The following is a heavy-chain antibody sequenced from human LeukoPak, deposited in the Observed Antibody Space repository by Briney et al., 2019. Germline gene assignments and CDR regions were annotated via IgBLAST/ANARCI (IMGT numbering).Heavy chain of an antibody. Sequence: SQTLSLTCTVSGGSISSGVYFWSWLRQPAAKGLEWIGRIYTTGSTNYNPSLKSRVTISVDTSKDQLSLKLTSVTAADTAVYYCARDEGYSEYLWGQGTLVTVSS. D-gene: IGHD6-13*01. CDR3: ARDEGYSEYL. V-gene: IGHV4-61*02. CDR2: IYTTGST. J-gene: IGHJ5*02. CDR1: GGSISSGVYF.